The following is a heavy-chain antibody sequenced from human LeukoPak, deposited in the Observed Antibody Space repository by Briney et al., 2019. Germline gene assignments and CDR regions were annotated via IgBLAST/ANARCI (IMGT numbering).Heavy chain of an antibody. Sequence: GGSLRLSCAASGFTFDDYAMHWVRQAPGKGLEWVSGISWNSGSIGYADSVKGRFTISRDNAKNSLYLQMNSLRAEDTALYYCAKEGHWTEYYFDYWGQGTLVTVSS. CDR2: ISWNSGSI. V-gene: IGHV3-9*01. CDR3: AKEGHWTEYYFDY. D-gene: IGHD1-1*01. CDR1: GFTFDDYA. J-gene: IGHJ4*02.